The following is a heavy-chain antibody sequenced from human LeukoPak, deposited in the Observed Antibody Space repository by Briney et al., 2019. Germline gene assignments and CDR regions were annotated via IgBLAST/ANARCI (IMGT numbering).Heavy chain of an antibody. CDR1: GFTFSSYS. CDR2: ISSSSSYI. J-gene: IGHJ3*02. D-gene: IGHD3-22*01. Sequence: GGSLRLSCAASGFTFSSYSMNWVRQAPGKGLEWVSSISSSSSYIYYADSVKGRFTISRDNAKKSMYLQMNSLRAEDTAVYYCARDQFVASGYDSHDAFDIWGQGTMVTVSS. V-gene: IGHV3-21*01. CDR3: ARDQFVASGYDSHDAFDI.